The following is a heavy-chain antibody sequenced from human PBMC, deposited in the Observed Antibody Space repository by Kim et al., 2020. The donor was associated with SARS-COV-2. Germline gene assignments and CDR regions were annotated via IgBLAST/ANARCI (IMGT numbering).Heavy chain of an antibody. Sequence: GGSLRLSCAASGFTFSSYSMNWARQAPGKGLEWVSYISSSSSTIYYADSVKGRFTISRDNAKNSLYLQMNSLRDEDTAVYYCAREVSGRVVVVPAAMSNYYYYGMDVWGQGTTVTVSS. V-gene: IGHV3-48*02. D-gene: IGHD2-2*01. CDR1: GFTFSSYS. CDR3: AREVSGRVVVVPAAMSNYYYYGMDV. CDR2: ISSSSSTI. J-gene: IGHJ6*02.